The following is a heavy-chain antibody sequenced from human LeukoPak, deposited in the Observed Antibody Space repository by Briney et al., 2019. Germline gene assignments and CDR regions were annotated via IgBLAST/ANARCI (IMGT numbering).Heavy chain of an antibody. CDR3: ARVPYGSGARRPYYYGMDV. CDR1: GYTLSSYH. J-gene: IGHJ6*02. CDR2: IDPSGGTT. Sequence: ASVKVSCKASGYTLSSYHIHWVRQAPGQGLEWMGVIDPSGGTTIYAQKFQGRVTMTRDTSISTAYMELSRLRSDDTAVYYCARVPYGSGARRPYYYGMDVWGQGTTVTVSS. V-gene: IGHV1-46*01. D-gene: IGHD3-10*01.